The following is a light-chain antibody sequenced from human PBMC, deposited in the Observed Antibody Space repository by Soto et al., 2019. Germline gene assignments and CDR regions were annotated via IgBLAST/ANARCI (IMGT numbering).Light chain of an antibody. J-gene: IGKJ1*01. CDR2: GAS. CDR3: QQYGSLSWT. CDR1: QSVSSNY. V-gene: IGKV3-20*01. Sequence: EIVLTQSPGTLSLSPGERATLSCSAIQSVSSNYLAWYQQKPGQAPRLLIYGASSRATGIPDRFSGSGSGTDFTLTISRLEPEDFAVYYCQQYGSLSWTLGQGTKVDIK.